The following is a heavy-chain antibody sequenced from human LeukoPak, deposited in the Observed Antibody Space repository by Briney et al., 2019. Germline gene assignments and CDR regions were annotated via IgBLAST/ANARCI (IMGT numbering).Heavy chain of an antibody. Sequence: SETLSLTCAVYGGSFSGYYWSWIRQTPGKGLEWIGEINHSGSTNYNPSLKSRVAISVDTSKNQFSLKLSSVTAADTAVYYCARGITGTTYWFDPRGQGTLVTVSS. D-gene: IGHD1-20*01. V-gene: IGHV4-34*01. CDR2: INHSGST. J-gene: IGHJ5*02. CDR1: GGSFSGYY. CDR3: ARGITGTTYWFDP.